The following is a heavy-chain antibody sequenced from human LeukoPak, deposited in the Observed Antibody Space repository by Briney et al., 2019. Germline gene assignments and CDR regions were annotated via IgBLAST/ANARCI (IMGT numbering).Heavy chain of an antibody. D-gene: IGHD6-13*01. CDR3: ARLEQQLWYFDL. CDR2: IYHSAST. V-gene: IGHV4-38-2*01. J-gene: IGHJ2*01. CDR1: GYSISSGYY. Sequence: SQTLSLTCAVSGYSISSGYYWGWIRQPPGKGLEWIGSIYHSASTYYNPSLKSRVTISVDTSKNQFSLRLNSVTAADTAVYYCARLEQQLWYFDLWGRGTLVTVSS.